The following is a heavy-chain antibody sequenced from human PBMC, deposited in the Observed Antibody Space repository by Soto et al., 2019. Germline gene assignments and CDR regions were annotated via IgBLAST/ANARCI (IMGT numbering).Heavy chain of an antibody. V-gene: IGHV4-39*01. Sequence: PSETLSLTCTVSGDSIISSDFYWGWVLHPSGRGLEWIGSIFYLGSSYYNPSLKSRVTMSVDTSKNQFSLRLRSVTATDTALYFCARHSLALRKNNWFDPWGQGIMVTVS. CDR3: ARHSLALRKNNWFDP. D-gene: IGHD3-3*02. CDR2: IFYLGSS. CDR1: GDSIISSDFY. J-gene: IGHJ5*02.